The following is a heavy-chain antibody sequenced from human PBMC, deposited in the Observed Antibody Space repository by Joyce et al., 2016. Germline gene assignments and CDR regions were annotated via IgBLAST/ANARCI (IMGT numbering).Heavy chain of an antibody. J-gene: IGHJ4*02. V-gene: IGHV3-15*01. D-gene: IGHD3-16*01. CDR1: GSTFSNAW. CDR2: IKSKTDGGTT. CDR3: TTDQARWGFDY. Sequence: EVQLVESGGGLVQPGGSLRRSCAASGSTFSNAWRGWVRQATGKGLEGVGRIKSKTDGGTTDYAAPVKGRFTISRDDSKNTLYLQMNSLKSEDTAVYYCTTDQARWGFDYWGQGTLVTVSS.